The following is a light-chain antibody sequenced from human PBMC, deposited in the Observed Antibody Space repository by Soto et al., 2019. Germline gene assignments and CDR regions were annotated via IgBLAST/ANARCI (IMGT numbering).Light chain of an antibody. V-gene: IGLV2-11*01. CDR1: SSDVGYYNY. CDR3: FSYAGSDTVL. J-gene: IGLJ2*01. Sequence: QSVLTQPRSVSGSPGQSVTISCTGTSSDVGYYNYVSWYQQHPGKAPKLMIYDVSKRPSGVPDRFSGSKSGNTASLTISGLQAEDEADYYCFSYAGSDTVLFGGGTKLTVL. CDR2: DVS.